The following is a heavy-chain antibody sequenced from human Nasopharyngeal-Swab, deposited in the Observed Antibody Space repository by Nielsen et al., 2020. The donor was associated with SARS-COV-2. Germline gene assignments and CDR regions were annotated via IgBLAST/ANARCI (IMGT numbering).Heavy chain of an antibody. CDR3: AREGDILTGYYDAFDI. V-gene: IGHV3-33*01. CDR2: IWYDGSNK. Sequence: GRSLRVAWAAVDFAFISYGMHWVRQAPGKGLEWVAVIWYDGSNKYYADSVKGRFTISRDNSKNTLYLQMNSLRAEDTAVYYCAREGDILTGYYDAFDIWGQGTMVTFSS. D-gene: IGHD3-9*01. CDR1: DFAFISYG. J-gene: IGHJ3*02.